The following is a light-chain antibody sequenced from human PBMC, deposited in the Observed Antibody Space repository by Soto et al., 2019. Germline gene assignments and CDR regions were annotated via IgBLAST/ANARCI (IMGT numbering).Light chain of an antibody. Sequence: DIQMTQSPSSLSASVGDRGTITCRASQGITNYLAWYQRKPGTAPNLLIYAASTLQSGVPSRFRGSGSGTDFTLTISSLKPEDVATYYCQNYNSATLTFGGGTKVDIK. CDR3: QNYNSATLT. CDR1: QGITNY. V-gene: IGKV1-27*01. J-gene: IGKJ4*01. CDR2: AAS.